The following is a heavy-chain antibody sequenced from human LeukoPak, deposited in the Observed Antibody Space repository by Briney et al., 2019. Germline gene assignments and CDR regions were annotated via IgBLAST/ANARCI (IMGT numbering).Heavy chain of an antibody. CDR1: GFTFSSYW. J-gene: IGHJ4*02. CDR3: ARDLGAVAGTFDY. Sequence: PGGSLRLSCAASGFTFSSYWMHWVRQAPGKGLVWVSRINSDGSSTTYADSVKGRSTISRDNAKNTLYLQMNSLRAEDTAVYYCARDLGAVAGTFDYWGQGTLVTVSS. V-gene: IGHV3-74*01. D-gene: IGHD6-19*01. CDR2: INSDGSST.